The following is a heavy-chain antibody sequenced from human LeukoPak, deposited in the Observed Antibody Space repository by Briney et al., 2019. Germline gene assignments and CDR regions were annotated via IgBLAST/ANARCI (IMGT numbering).Heavy chain of an antibody. CDR3: ARDRMGYCTNGVRRYYYYYYMDV. J-gene: IGHJ6*03. CDR1: GYTFTSYA. CDR2: ISAYNGNT. D-gene: IGHD2-8*01. Sequence: ASVKVSCKASGYTFTSYAMNWVRQAPGQGLEWMGWISAYNGNTNYAQKLQGRVTMTTDTSTSTAYMELRSLRSDDTAVYYCARDRMGYCTNGVRRYYYYYYMDVWGKGTTVTVSS. V-gene: IGHV1-18*01.